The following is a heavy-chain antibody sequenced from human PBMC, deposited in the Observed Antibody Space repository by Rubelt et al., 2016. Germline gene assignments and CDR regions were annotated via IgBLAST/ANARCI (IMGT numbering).Heavy chain of an antibody. CDR2: IGTAGDT. Sequence: EVQLVESGGGLVQPGGSLRLSCAASGFTFSSYDMHWVRQATGKGLEWVSAIGTAGDTYYPGSVKGRFTISRENAKNSLHLQMNSLGAGDTAVYYCAREQAGSSSILGGMDVWGQGTTVTVSS. J-gene: IGHJ6*02. V-gene: IGHV3-13*04. CDR3: AREQAGSSSILGGMDV. D-gene: IGHD1-26*01. CDR1: GFTFSSYD.